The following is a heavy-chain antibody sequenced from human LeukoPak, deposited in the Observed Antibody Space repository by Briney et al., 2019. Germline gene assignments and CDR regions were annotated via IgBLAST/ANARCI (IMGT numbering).Heavy chain of an antibody. CDR2: TSSSDAGT. J-gene: IGHJ4*02. Sequence: GGSLRFSCAASGFTLSTYAMSWVRQTPGKGLEWVAATSSSDAGTYHADSVRGRFTISRDNSKNTLYLQMNSLRAEDAAVYFCAKAPVTSCRGAYCYPFDSWGQGTLVTVSS. D-gene: IGHD2-21*01. CDR1: GFTLSTYA. CDR3: AKAPVTSCRGAYCYPFDS. V-gene: IGHV3-23*01.